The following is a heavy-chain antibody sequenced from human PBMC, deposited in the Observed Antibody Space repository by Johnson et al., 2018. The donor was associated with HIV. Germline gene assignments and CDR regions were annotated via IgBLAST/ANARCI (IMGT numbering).Heavy chain of an antibody. V-gene: IGHV3-11*04. Sequence: QVQLVESGGGVVQPGRSLRLSCAASGFTVSTNYLTWVRQAPGQGLEWVSYISSSGSTIYYADSVKGRFTISRDNAKNSLYLQMNSLRTEDTAVYYCARVSLYGSDAFDIWGQGTMVTVSS. D-gene: IGHD5-24*01. J-gene: IGHJ3*02. CDR1: GFTVSTNY. CDR2: ISSSGSTI. CDR3: ARVSLYGSDAFDI.